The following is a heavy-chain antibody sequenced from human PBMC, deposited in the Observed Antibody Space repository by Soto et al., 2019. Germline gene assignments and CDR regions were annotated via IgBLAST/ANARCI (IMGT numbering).Heavy chain of an antibody. Sequence: EVQLVDSGGGLVQPGRSLRLSCAASGFTFDDYAMHWVRQAPGKGLEWVSGISWNSGSIGYADSVKGLFTISRDNAKNSLYLQMNSLRAEDTALYYCARTTRTTVTGPRGAFDIWGQGTMVTFSS. J-gene: IGHJ3*02. CDR2: ISWNSGSI. CDR1: GFTFDDYA. V-gene: IGHV3-9*01. CDR3: ARTTRTTVTGPRGAFDI. D-gene: IGHD4-17*01.